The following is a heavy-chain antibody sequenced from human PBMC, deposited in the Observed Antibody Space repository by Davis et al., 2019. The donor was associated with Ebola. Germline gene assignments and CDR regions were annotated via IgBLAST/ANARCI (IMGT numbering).Heavy chain of an antibody. V-gene: IGHV3-66*01. J-gene: IGHJ6*02. CDR1: GFTVSRNY. D-gene: IGHD4-17*01. Sequence: GGSLRLSCAASGFTVSRNYMSWVRQAPGKGLEWVSVIYSGVSTYYADSVTGRFTISRDNSKNTLYLQMNCRRAEDTAVYYCARVDGDSYYGMDVWGQGTTVTVSS. CDR2: IYSGVST. CDR3: ARVDGDSYYGMDV.